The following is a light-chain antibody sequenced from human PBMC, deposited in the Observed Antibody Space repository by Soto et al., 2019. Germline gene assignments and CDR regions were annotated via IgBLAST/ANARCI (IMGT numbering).Light chain of an antibody. CDR1: QSVSNK. Sequence: EIVMTQSPATLSVSPGERATLSCRASQSVSNKLAWYQQSPGQAPRLLIYGASTRATGIPARFSGSGSGTEFTLTMISLQSEDSAVYYCQHYNNWPYTFGQGTKLEIK. CDR3: QHYNNWPYT. V-gene: IGKV3-15*01. J-gene: IGKJ2*01. CDR2: GAS.